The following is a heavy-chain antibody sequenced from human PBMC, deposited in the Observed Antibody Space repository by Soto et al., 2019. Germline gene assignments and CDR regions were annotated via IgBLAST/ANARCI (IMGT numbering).Heavy chain of an antibody. Sequence: EVQLVESGGGLIQPGGSVRLSCAASGFTVSSNYMSWVRQAPGQGLEWVAVIYSGGSTYYADSVKGRFTISRDNSKNTLYLKMNSPRAEDTAVYYCAAEYSSALAFDPWGQGTLVTVSS. J-gene: IGHJ5*02. CDR3: AAEYSSALAFDP. V-gene: IGHV3-53*01. D-gene: IGHD6-6*01. CDR1: GFTVSSNY. CDR2: IYSGGST.